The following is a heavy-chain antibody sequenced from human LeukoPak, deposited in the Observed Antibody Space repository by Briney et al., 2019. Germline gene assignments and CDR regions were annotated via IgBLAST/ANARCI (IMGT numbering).Heavy chain of an antibody. Sequence: ASVKVSCKASGYTFTSYDINWVRQATGQGLEWMGWMNPNSGNTGYAQKFQGRVTMTKNTSITTAYMELSSLRSEDTAVYYCARALSWTTDSYYYMDVWGKGTTATVS. J-gene: IGHJ6*03. V-gene: IGHV1-8*01. D-gene: IGHD3/OR15-3a*01. CDR2: MNPNSGNT. CDR1: GYTFTSYD. CDR3: ARALSWTTDSYYYMDV.